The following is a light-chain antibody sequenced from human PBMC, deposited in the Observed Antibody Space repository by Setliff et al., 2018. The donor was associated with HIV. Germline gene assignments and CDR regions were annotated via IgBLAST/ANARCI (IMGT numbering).Light chain of an antibody. J-gene: IGLJ1*01. CDR2: DVN. Sequence: QSVLTQPASVSGSPGQSITISCTGTSSDVGGYNSVSWYQHHPGKAPKLMIYDVNDRPSGVSNRFSGSKSGNTASLTISGLQAEDEADYYCSSYTSSTPLVFGTGTKVTVL. CDR1: SSDVGGYNS. CDR3: SSYTSSTPLV. V-gene: IGLV2-14*01.